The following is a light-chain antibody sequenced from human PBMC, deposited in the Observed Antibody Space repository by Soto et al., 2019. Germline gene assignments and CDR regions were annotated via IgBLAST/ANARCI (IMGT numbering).Light chain of an antibody. V-gene: IGLV2-11*01. CDR3: CSYAGSSLVV. CDR2: DVS. Sequence: QAVVTQPRSVSGSPGQSVTISCTGTRSDVGGYNYVSWYQQHPGKAPKLMIYDVSKRPSGVPDRFSGSKSDNTASLTISGLQAEDEADYYCCSYAGSSLVVFGGGTKLTVL. CDR1: RSDVGGYNY. J-gene: IGLJ3*02.